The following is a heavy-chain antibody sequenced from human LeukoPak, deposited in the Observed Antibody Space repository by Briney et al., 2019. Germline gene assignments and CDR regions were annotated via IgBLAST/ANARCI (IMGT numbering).Heavy chain of an antibody. Sequence: GGSLRLSCAASGFTFSSYSMNWVRQAPGKGLEWVSSISSSSSYIYYADSVKGRFTISRDNAKNSLYLQMNSLRAEDTAVYYCARDRGTATVATGWGQGTLVTVSS. CDR3: ARDRGTATVATG. D-gene: IGHD4-23*01. V-gene: IGHV3-21*01. CDR2: ISSSSSYI. CDR1: GFTFSSYS. J-gene: IGHJ4*02.